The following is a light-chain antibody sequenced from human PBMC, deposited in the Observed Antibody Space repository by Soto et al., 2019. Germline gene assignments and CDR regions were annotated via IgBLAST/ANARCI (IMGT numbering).Light chain of an antibody. CDR2: DVS. CDR3: SSYTSSSLYV. Sequence: QSVLTHPTSVSGSPGQTITISCTGTSSDVGGYDYVSWYQHHPGKAPKLMIYDVSNRPSGVSNRFSGSKSGNTASLTISVLQAEDEADYYCSSYTSSSLYVFGSGTKVTVL. CDR1: SSDVGGYDY. V-gene: IGLV2-14*03. J-gene: IGLJ1*01.